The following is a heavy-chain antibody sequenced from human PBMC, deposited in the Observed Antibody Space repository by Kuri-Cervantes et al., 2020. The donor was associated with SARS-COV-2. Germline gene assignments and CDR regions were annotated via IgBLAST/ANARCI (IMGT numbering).Heavy chain of an antibody. J-gene: IGHJ4*02. CDR3: VRGRVGVQDF. CDR1: GFTFSNYG. V-gene: IGHV3-30*03. D-gene: IGHD2-21*01. Sequence: GGSLRLSCAASGFTFSNYGMHWVRQAPGKGLEWVAIISYDGSNKYYADSVKGRFTISRDNSKNTLYLQMNNMRHEDTAVYFCVRGRVGVQDFWGQGTLVTVSS. CDR2: ISYDGSNK.